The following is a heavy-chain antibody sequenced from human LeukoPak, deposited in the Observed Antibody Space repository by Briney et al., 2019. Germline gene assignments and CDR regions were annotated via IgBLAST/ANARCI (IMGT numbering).Heavy chain of an antibody. CDR2: IGNTET. CDR1: GFPFETNA. J-gene: IGHJ4*02. CDR3: AKDWIQFNRVFDCFDS. V-gene: IGHV3-23*01. D-gene: IGHD5-18*01. Sequence: GGSLRLSCATSGFPFETNAMSWVRQAPGKGLEWVATIGNTETFYAGSVTGRFTISRDNSKNTVNLKMNRLRVEDTAIYYCAKDWIQFNRVFDCFDSWGQGTLVTVSS.